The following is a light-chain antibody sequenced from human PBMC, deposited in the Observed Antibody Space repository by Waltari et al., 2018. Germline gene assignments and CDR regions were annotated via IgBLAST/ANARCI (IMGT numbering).Light chain of an antibody. CDR2: SAS. CDR1: QSVSSY. CDR3: QQRSNWPRT. V-gene: IGKV3-11*01. Sequence: EMVLTQSPATLSLSPGETATLSCRASQSVSSYLAWYQQMPGQAPRLLIHSASNRATGIPARFSGSGSGTDFTLTISSLEPEDFAVYYCQQRSNWPRTFGQGTKVEIK. J-gene: IGKJ1*01.